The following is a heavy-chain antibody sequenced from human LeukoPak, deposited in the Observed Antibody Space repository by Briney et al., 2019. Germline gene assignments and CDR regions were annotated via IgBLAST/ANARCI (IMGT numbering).Heavy chain of an antibody. CDR3: AATLEMATQSDY. CDR1: GGSFSGYY. V-gene: IGHV4-34*01. D-gene: IGHD5-24*01. J-gene: IGHJ4*02. Sequence: SETLSLTCAVYGGSFSGYYWSWLRQPPGKGLEWIGENNHSGSTNYNPSLKSRVTISVDTSKNQFSLKLSSVTAADTAVYYCAATLEMATQSDYWGQGTLVTVSS. CDR2: NNHSGST.